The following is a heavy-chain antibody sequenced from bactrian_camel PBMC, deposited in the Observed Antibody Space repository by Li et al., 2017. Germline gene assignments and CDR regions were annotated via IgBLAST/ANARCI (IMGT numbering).Heavy chain of an antibody. J-gene: IGHJ7*01. CDR2: INTGVGST. CDR1: GFTFSSYA. Sequence: VQLVESGGGLVQPGGSLRLSCTASGFTFSSYAMSWVRQAPGKGLEWVSRINTGVGSTYYTDSVYSDSVKGRFSISRDNAKNTLYLQLNNLKSEDTAMYYCAKDFRTYGGSWNLPVMDGWGKGTQVTVS. D-gene: IGHD6*01. V-gene: IGHV3S31*01.